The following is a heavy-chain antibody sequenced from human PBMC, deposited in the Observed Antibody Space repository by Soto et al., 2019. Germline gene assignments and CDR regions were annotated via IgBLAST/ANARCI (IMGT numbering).Heavy chain of an antibody. V-gene: IGHV1-46*01. CDR3: ARVSSWSCFDY. Sequence: QVQLVQSGAEVKKPGASVKVSCKASGYTFTSYYMHWVRQAPGQGLEWMGIINPSGGSTSYAQKCQARVTMTRDTATSTVYTELSSLRSEDTGVYYCARVSSWSCFDYWGQGTLVTVSS. CDR2: INPSGGST. J-gene: IGHJ4*02. CDR1: GYTFTSYY. D-gene: IGHD6-13*01.